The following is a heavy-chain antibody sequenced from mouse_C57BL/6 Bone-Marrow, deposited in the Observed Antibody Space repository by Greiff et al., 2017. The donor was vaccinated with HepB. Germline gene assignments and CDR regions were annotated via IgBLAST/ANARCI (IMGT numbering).Heavy chain of an antibody. CDR1: GFTFSSFG. CDR3: ARSAYYYGSYWYFDV. V-gene: IGHV5-17*02. J-gene: IGHJ1*01. CDR2: ISSGSNTV. Sequence: EVKVEESGGGLVQPGGSRKLSCAASGFTFSSFGMHWVRQAPEKGLEWVAYISSGSNTVYFVDTMKGRFNISRDNPKNTLFLQMTSLRSEDTAKYYCARSAYYYGSYWYFDVWGAGTTVTVSS. D-gene: IGHD1-1*01.